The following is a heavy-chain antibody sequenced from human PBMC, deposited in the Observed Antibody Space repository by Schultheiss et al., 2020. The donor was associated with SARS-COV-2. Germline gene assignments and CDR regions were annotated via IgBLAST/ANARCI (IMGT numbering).Heavy chain of an antibody. J-gene: IGHJ4*02. Sequence: GGSLRLSCAASGFTFSSHGMHWVRQAPGKGLEWVSYITESGITTYYAESVKGRFTISRDNTNNSLYLQINSLRGEDTAVYFCGRGGRYYYGAGSSFNDYWGQGTLVTVSS. CDR1: GFTFSSHG. CDR3: GRGGRYYYGAGSSFNDY. V-gene: IGHV3-48*01. D-gene: IGHD3-10*01. CDR2: ITESGITT.